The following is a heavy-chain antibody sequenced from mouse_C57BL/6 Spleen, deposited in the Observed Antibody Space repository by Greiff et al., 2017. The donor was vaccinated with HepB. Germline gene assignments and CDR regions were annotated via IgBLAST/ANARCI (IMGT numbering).Heavy chain of an antibody. V-gene: IGHV5-4*01. D-gene: IGHD4-1*01. Sequence: EVQVVESGGGLVKPGGSLKLSCAASGFTFSSYAMSWVRQTPEKRLEWVATISDGGSYTYYPDNVKGRFTISRDNAKNNLYLQMSHLKSEDTAMYYCARGDWDHLDYWGQGTTLTVSS. CDR3: ARGDWDHLDY. CDR1: GFTFSSYA. CDR2: ISDGGSYT. J-gene: IGHJ2*01.